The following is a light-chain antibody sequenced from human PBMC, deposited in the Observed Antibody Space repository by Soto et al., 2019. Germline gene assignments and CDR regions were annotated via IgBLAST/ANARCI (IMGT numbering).Light chain of an antibody. V-gene: IGKV3-11*01. CDR2: DAS. CDR1: QSVSTF. Sequence: EIVLTQSPATLSLSPGERATLSCRATQSVSTFLAWYQQKPGQAPRLLIYDASKRATGIPTRFSGSGSGTDFPLTIRSLEPEGFAVYYRQQRNNWPLTFGGGTKVEIK. CDR3: QQRNNWPLT. J-gene: IGKJ4*01.